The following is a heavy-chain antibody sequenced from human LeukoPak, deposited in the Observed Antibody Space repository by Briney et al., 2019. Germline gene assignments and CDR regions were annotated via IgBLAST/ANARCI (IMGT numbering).Heavy chain of an antibody. D-gene: IGHD3-10*01. V-gene: IGHV1-69*05. CDR2: IIPMFGSA. J-gene: IGHJ5*02. CDR3: ARGQYYGSETYWHTKWFDP. CDR1: GGTFSNYV. Sequence: SVKVSCKASGGTFSNYVISWVRQAPGQGLEWMGGIIPMFGSATYSEKFQGRVTISTDESTSTGYMEMSRLTSEDTAVYYCARGQYYGSETYWHTKWFDPWGQGTPVTVSS.